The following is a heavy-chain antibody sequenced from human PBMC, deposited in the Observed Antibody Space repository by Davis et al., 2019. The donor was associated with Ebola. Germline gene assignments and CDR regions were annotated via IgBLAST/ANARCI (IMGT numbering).Heavy chain of an antibody. Sequence: GGSLRLSCAASGFTFGDYAMHWVRQAPGKGLEWVSLISWDGRSTASADSVGDRFSISRDNSRNFLYLQMNGLRAEDTALYYCTAYDSTFRNYWGQGTLVTVSS. D-gene: IGHD3-22*01. CDR3: TAYDSTFRNY. J-gene: IGHJ4*02. CDR2: ISWDGRST. V-gene: IGHV3-43D*03. CDR1: GFTFGDYA.